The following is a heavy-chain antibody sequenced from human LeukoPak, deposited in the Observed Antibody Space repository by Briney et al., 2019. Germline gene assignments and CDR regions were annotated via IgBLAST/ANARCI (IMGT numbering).Heavy chain of an antibody. Sequence: GGSLRLSCTASGFIFSTYGIHWVRQAPGKGLEWVAVISYDGSNKYYADSMKGRFIISRDNSKNTLYLQMNSLRAEDTAVYYCAKDRVYYEILISGMDVWGQGTTVTVSS. CDR3: AKDRVYYEILISGMDV. CDR1: GFIFSTYG. V-gene: IGHV3-30*18. D-gene: IGHD3-9*01. J-gene: IGHJ6*02. CDR2: ISYDGSNK.